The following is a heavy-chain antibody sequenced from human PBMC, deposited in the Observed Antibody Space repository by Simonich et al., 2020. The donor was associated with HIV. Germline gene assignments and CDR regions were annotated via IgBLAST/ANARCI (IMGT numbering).Heavy chain of an antibody. CDR3: ARALKDYYDSSGSLSDAFDI. D-gene: IGHD3-22*01. V-gene: IGHV1-8*01. J-gene: IGHJ3*02. CDR2: MNPNRGNT. CDR1: GYTFTRDD. Sequence: QVQLVQSGAEVKKPGASVKVSCKASGYTFTRDDINWVRQATGQGLEWMGWMNPNRGNTGYAQKYQGRGNMTRNTSISTAYMELNSLRSEDTAVYYCARALKDYYDSSGSLSDAFDIWGQGTTVTVSS.